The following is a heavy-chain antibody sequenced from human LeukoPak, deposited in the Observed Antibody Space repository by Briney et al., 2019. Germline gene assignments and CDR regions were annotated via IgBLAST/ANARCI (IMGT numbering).Heavy chain of an antibody. J-gene: IGHJ6*03. Sequence: SVKVSCKASGGTFSSYAISWVRQAPGQGLEWMGGIIPIFGTANYAQKFQGRVTITTDESTSTAYMELSSLRSEDTAVYYCARSQPDYDFWSGYHTGGYYYYYYMDVWGKGTTVTVSS. CDR2: IIPIFGTA. CDR1: GGTFSSYA. D-gene: IGHD3-3*01. CDR3: ARSQPDYDFWSGYHTGGYYYYYYMDV. V-gene: IGHV1-69*05.